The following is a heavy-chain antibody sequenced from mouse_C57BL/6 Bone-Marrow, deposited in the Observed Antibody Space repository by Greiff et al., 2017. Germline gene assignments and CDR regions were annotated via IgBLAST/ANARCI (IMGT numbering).Heavy chain of an antibody. J-gene: IGHJ2*01. CDR1: GFTFSSYA. Sequence: EVQLVESGGGLVKPGGSLKLSCAASGFTFSSYAMSWVRQTPEKRLEWVTTISDGGSYTYYPDNVKGRFTISRDNAKNNLYLQMSHLKSEDTAMYYCARPYYNSFFDYWCQGTTLTVSS. CDR2: ISDGGSYT. CDR3: ARPYYNSFFDY. D-gene: IGHD2-12*01. V-gene: IGHV5-4*01.